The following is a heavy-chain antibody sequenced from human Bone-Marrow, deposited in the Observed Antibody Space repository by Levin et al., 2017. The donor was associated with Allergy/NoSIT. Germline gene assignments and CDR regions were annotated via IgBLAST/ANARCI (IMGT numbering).Heavy chain of an antibody. CDR3: ARDLSVSHFDY. J-gene: IGHJ4*02. V-gene: IGHV3-48*02. Sequence: GESLKISCVASGFTFSSYSMNWVRQAPGKGLEWISFITATSSTIYYADSLMGRFTVSRDNGKNSLYLQVNSLRDEDTAVYYCARDLSVSHFDYWGQGTLVTVSS. CDR1: GFTFSSYS. D-gene: IGHD2-8*01. CDR2: ITATSSTI.